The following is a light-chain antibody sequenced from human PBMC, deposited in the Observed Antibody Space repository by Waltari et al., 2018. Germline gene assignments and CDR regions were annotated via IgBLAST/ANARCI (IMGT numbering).Light chain of an antibody. Sequence: EIVLTQSPATLSLSPGERATLSCRASQSVSTYLAWYQHKPGQAPRLLIYDASNRATGISARFSGSGSGTDFTLTISSLEPEDFAVYYCQQRYNWPPFTFGPGTTVDIK. CDR2: DAS. CDR1: QSVSTY. V-gene: IGKV3-11*01. CDR3: QQRYNWPPFT. J-gene: IGKJ3*01.